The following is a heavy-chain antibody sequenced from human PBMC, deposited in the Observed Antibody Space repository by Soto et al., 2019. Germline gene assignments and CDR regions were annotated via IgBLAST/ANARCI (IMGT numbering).Heavy chain of an antibody. Sequence: PGGSLRLSCAVSGFICSSYDMSWVRQAPGKGLEWVSTILVGGSTHYEDSVKGRFTISRDTSKNTVYLQMNSLTAGDTAFYYCAKAPQTMIAVVIHFDYWGQGTLVTVSS. D-gene: IGHD3-22*01. V-gene: IGHV3-23*01. J-gene: IGHJ4*02. CDR1: GFICSSYD. CDR2: ILVGGST. CDR3: AKAPQTMIAVVIHFDY.